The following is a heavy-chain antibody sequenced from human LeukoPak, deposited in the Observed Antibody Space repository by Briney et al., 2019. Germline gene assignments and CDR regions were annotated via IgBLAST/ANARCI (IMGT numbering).Heavy chain of an antibody. V-gene: IGHV3-23*01. CDR2: ISGSGGST. J-gene: IGHJ4*02. CDR3: AKVSGEVVITVYFDY. CDR1: GFSFSSYT. Sequence: PGGSLRLSCAASGFSFSSYTMTWVRQAPGKGLEWVSSISGSGGSTYYADSVKGRFTLSRDNSKNTLYLQMNSLRAEDTAVYYCAKVSGEVVITVYFDYWGQGTLVTVSS. D-gene: IGHD3-22*01.